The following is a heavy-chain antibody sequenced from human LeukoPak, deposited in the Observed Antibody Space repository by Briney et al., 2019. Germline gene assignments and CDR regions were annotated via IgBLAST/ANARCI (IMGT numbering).Heavy chain of an antibody. D-gene: IGHD1-26*01. Sequence: ASVKVSCKASGGTFSSYAISWVRQVPGQGLEWMGGIIPIFNTANYAQTFQRGVTITADESTSTAYMELSTLRSEDTAVYYCATESIVGATFDIWGQGTMVTVSS. V-gene: IGHV1-69*13. CDR1: GGTFSSYA. CDR2: IIPIFNTA. CDR3: ATESIVGATFDI. J-gene: IGHJ3*02.